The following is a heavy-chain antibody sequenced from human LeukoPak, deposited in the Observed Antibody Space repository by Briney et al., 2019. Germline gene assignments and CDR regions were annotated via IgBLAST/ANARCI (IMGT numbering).Heavy chain of an antibody. J-gene: IGHJ4*02. CDR2: INSDGSST. CDR1: GFTFSSYW. D-gene: IGHD3-22*01. V-gene: IGHV3-74*01. Sequence: PGGSLRLSCAASGFTFSSYWMHWVRQAPGKGLVWVSRINSDGSSTSYADSVKGRFTISRDNAKNTLYLQMNSLRAEDTAVYYCARDYYYDGSGYCFDYWGQGTLVTVSS. CDR3: ARDYYYDGSGYCFDY.